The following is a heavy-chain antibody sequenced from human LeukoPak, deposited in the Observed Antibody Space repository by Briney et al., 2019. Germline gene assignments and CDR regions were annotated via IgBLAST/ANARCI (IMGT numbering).Heavy chain of an antibody. V-gene: IGHV6-1*01. J-gene: IGHJ4*02. Sequence: SQTLSLTCAISGDSVSSNSAAWNWIRQSPSRGLEWLGRTYYRSKWYNDYAVSVKSRITINPDTSKNQFSLQLNSVTPEDTAVYYCARGRGSGWYASDYFDYWGQGTLVTVSS. CDR1: GDSVSSNSAA. CDR3: ARGRGSGWYASDYFDY. D-gene: IGHD6-19*01. CDR2: TYYRSKWYN.